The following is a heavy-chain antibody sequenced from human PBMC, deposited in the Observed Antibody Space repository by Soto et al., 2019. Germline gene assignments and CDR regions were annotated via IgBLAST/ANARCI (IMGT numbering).Heavy chain of an antibody. CDR2: ISWDGGST. J-gene: IGHJ6*02. CDR3: AKEHWPAAIPGTGKNTTYYYYGMDV. Sequence: GGSLRLSCAASGFTFDDYTMHWVRQAPGKGLEWVSLISWDGGSTYYADSVKGRFTISRDNSKNSLYLQMNSLRTEGTALYYCAKEHWPAAIPGTGKNTTYYYYGMDVWGQGTTVTVSS. D-gene: IGHD2-2*02. V-gene: IGHV3-43*01. CDR1: GFTFDDYT.